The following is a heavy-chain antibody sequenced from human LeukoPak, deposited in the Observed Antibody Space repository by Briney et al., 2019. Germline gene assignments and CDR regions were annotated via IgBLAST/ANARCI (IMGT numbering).Heavy chain of an antibody. D-gene: IGHD3-10*01. V-gene: IGHV1-46*01. CDR3: ARDAWFGELSYLFDP. CDR1: GYTFTSYY. CDR2: INPSGGST. Sequence: GASVKVSCKASGYTFTSYYMHWVRHAPGQGLEWMGIINPSGGSTSYAQKFQGRVTMTRDTSTSTAYMELSRLRSDDTAVYYCARDAWFGELSYLFDPWGQGTLVTVSS. J-gene: IGHJ5*02.